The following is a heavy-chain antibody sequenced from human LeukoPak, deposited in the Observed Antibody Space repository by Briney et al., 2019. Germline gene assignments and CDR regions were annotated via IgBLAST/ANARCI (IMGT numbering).Heavy chain of an antibody. CDR2: IYYSGSS. V-gene: IGHV4-39*07. CDR1: GASISSSSYY. CDR3: ARTIFGVVEADY. D-gene: IGHD3-3*01. Sequence: PSETLSLTCTVSGASISSSSYYWGWIRQPPGKGLVWIGSIYYSGSSYYNPSLKSRVTISVDTSKNQFSLKLSSVTAADTAVYYCARTIFGVVEADYWGQGTLVTVSS. J-gene: IGHJ4*02.